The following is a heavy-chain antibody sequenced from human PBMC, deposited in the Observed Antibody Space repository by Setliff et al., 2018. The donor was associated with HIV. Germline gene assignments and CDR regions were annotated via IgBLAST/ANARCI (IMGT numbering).Heavy chain of an antibody. V-gene: IGHV4-38-2*01. CDR3: ARARGPEGYFDS. Sequence: ASETLSLTCAVSGYSISSGYYWGWIRQPPGKGLEWIGSIYHSGSTYYNPSLKSRVTISVDTSKNQFSLKLSSVAAADTAVYYCARARGPEGYFDSWGQGTLVTVSS. D-gene: IGHD3-10*01. J-gene: IGHJ4*02. CDR1: GYSISSGYY. CDR2: IYHSGST.